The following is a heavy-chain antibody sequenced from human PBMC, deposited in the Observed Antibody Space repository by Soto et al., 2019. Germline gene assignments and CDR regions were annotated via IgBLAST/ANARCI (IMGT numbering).Heavy chain of an antibody. V-gene: IGHV1-18*01. J-gene: IGHJ3*02. CDR1: GYTFTSYG. CDR2: ISAYNGNT. CDR3: ARDYYDSSGPQNAFDI. D-gene: IGHD3-22*01. Sequence: QVQLVQSGAEVKKPGASVKVSCKASGYTFTSYGISWVRQAPGQGLEWMGWISAYNGNTNYVQKLQGRVTMTTDISTSTAYMELRTLRSDDTAVYYCARDYYDSSGPQNAFDIWGQGTMVTVSS.